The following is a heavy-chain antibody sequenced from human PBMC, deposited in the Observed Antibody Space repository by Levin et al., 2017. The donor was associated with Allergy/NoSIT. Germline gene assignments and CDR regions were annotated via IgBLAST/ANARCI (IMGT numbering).Heavy chain of an antibody. CDR3: AGAFASAGTDSLYFYYYGVDV. V-gene: IGHV4-34*01. CDR1: GGSFMSSY. Sequence: RSSETLSLTCGVYGGSFMSSYWSWIRQPPGKGLEWIGEINHSGTTKYNPSLKSRVTISVDTSERQISLRLSSVTAADTAVYYCAGAFASAGTDSLYFYYYGVDVWGQGTTVTVSS. D-gene: IGHD6-13*01. J-gene: IGHJ6*02. CDR2: INHSGTT.